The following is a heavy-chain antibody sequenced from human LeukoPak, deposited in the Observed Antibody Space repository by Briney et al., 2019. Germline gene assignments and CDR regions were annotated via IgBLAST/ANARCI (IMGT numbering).Heavy chain of an antibody. V-gene: IGHV4-30-4*01. CDR1: VGSISTGDYY. CDR3: AAAGMGFDH. CDR2: IYYSGST. Sequence: SETLSLTCTVSVGSISTGDYYWSWIRQPPGKGLEWIGYIYYSGSTYYNPSLKSRVTISVDTSKNQFSLKLSSVTAADTAVYYCAAAGMGFDHWGQGALVSVSS. D-gene: IGHD6-13*01. J-gene: IGHJ4*02.